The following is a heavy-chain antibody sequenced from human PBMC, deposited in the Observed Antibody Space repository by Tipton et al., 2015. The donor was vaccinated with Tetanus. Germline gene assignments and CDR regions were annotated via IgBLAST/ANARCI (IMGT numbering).Heavy chain of an antibody. D-gene: IGHD3-3*01. CDR2: IYHSGGT. J-gene: IGHJ6*02. Sequence: GLVKPSGTLSLTCAVSGGSISSSNWWSWVRQPPGKGLEWIGEIYHSGGTNYNPSLKSRVTISVDTSKNQFSLKLSSVTAADTAVYYCARGNMEWFPYYGMDVWGQGTTVTVSS. CDR3: ARGNMEWFPYYGMDV. V-gene: IGHV4-4*02. CDR1: GGSISSSNW.